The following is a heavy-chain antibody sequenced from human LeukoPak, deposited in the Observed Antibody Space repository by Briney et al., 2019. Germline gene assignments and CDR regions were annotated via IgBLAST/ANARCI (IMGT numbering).Heavy chain of an antibody. CDR3: ARIFRYQLVDYYALDV. CDR2: ISSNSAYI. V-gene: IGHV3-21*01. Sequence: PGRSLRLSCAASGFTFSSYAMHWVRQAPGKGLEWVSAISSNSAYIFYADSVKGRFTISRDNAKSSVSLQMNSLRDDDTAVYYCARIFRYQLVDYYALDVWGHGTSVTVSS. CDR1: GFTFSSYA. J-gene: IGHJ6*02. D-gene: IGHD2-2*01.